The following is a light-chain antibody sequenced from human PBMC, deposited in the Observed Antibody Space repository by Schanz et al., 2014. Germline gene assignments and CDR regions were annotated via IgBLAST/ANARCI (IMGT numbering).Light chain of an antibody. CDR1: QSLTGNY. V-gene: IGKV3-11*01. CDR2: DAS. Sequence: EIVLTQSPGTLSLSPGERATLSCGASQSLTGNYLAWYQQRPGQAPRLLIYDASNRATGIPARFSGSGSGADFTLTISSLEPEDFAVYYCQQRDSWPSRRVTFGGGTKVEIK. CDR3: QQRDSWPSRRVT. J-gene: IGKJ4*01.